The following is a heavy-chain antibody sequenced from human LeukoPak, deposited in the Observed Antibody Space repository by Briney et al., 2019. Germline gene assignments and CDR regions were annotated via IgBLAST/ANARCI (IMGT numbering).Heavy chain of an antibody. V-gene: IGHV4-34*01. J-gene: IGHJ3*02. Sequence: SETLSLTCAVYGGSFSGYYWSWIRQPPGKGLEWIGEINHSGSTNYNPSLKSRVTISVDTSKNQFSLKLSSVTAADTAVYYCARDLGLTQDAFDIWGQGTMVTVSS. CDR1: GGSFSGYY. CDR3: ARDLGLTQDAFDI. CDR2: INHSGST. D-gene: IGHD3-16*01.